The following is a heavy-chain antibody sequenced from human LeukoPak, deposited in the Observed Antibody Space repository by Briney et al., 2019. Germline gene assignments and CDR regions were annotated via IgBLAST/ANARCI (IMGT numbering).Heavy chain of an antibody. CDR2: IHYSGST. V-gene: IGHV4-30-4*01. CDR1: GGSFSDYY. D-gene: IGHD1-26*01. CDR3: ARGEVYFDY. J-gene: IGHJ4*02. Sequence: PSETLSLTCAVYGGSFSDYYWSWIRQPPGKGLEWIGYIHYSGSTSYNPSLKSRVTISVDTSKNQFSLKLSSVTAADTAVYYCARGEVYFDYWGQGTLVTVSS.